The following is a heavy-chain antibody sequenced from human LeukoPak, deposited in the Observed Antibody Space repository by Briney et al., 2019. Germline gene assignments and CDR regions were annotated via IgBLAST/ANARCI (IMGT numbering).Heavy chain of an antibody. D-gene: IGHD6-13*01. CDR2: ISSSSSPI. V-gene: IGHV3-48*01. J-gene: IGHJ4*02. Sequence: PGGSLRLSCAASEFTFSSYSMNWVRQAPGKGREGVSYISSSSSPIYYAASVKGRFTIAKDNAKNSLYLQMNSLRAEDTAVYYCATGVYSSSWFYLDYWGQGTLVAVSS. CDR3: ATGVYSSSWFYLDY. CDR1: EFTFSSYS.